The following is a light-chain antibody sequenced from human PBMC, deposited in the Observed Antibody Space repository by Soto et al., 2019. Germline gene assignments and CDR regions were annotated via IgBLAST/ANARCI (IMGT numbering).Light chain of an antibody. CDR3: QQRSNWPPEIT. CDR1: QSVSSY. Sequence: EIVLTQSPATLSLSRGERATLSCRASQSVSSYLAWYQQKPGQAPRLLIYDASNRATGIPARFSGSGSGTDFTLTISSLEPEDFAVYYCQQRSNWPPEITLGQGTRLELK. CDR2: DAS. J-gene: IGKJ5*01. V-gene: IGKV3-11*01.